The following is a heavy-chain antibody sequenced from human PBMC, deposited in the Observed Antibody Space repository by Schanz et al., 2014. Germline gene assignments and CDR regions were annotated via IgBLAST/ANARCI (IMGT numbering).Heavy chain of an antibody. CDR3: AASSGGLPSTDY. Sequence: QVQVVQSGGGLVKPGGSLRLSCAASGFVFGDYYMTWIRQAPGKGLEWLSYISDSGTYTNYADSVKGRFTISRDNAKSSLYLQMNSLRVEDTAVYYGAASSGGLPSTDYWGQGTLVTVSS. CDR1: GFVFGDYY. D-gene: IGHD6-19*01. CDR2: ISDSGTYT. V-gene: IGHV3-11*05. J-gene: IGHJ4*02.